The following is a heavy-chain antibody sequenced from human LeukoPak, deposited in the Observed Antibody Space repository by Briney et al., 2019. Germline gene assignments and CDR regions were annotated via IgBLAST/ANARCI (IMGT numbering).Heavy chain of an antibody. V-gene: IGHV3-9*01. J-gene: IGHJ5*02. CDR1: GLTFDDYA. CDR3: AKALTRAAAAGTGLLNWFDP. Sequence: GRSLRLSCAASGLTFDDYAMHWVRQAPGKGLEWVSGISWNSGSIGYADSVKGRFTISRDNAKNSLYLQMNSLRAEDTALYYCAKALTRAAAAGTGLLNWFDPWGQGTLVTVSS. D-gene: IGHD6-13*01. CDR2: ISWNSGSI.